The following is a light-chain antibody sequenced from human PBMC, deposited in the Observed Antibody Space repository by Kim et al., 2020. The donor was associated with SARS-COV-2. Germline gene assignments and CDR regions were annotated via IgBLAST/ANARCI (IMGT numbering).Light chain of an antibody. CDR1: EDISNY. CDR3: QQYDNLPYT. J-gene: IGKJ2*01. Sequence: SASVGDRVTFTCQAREDISNYLNWYQQKPGKAPKLLIYDASNVETGVPSRFSGSGSGTDFTFTISSLQPEDIATYYCQQYDNLPYTFGQGTKLEI. CDR2: DAS. V-gene: IGKV1-33*01.